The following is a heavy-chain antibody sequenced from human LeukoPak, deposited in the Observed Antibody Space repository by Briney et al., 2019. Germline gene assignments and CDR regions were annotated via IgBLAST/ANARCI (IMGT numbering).Heavy chain of an antibody. J-gene: IGHJ6*03. D-gene: IGHD1-7*01. CDR2: IWYGGSNK. V-gene: IGHV3-33*08. CDR3: ARDGTKSPYYYYYMDV. Sequence: GGSLRLSCAASGFIFSAYGMHWVRQAPGKGLEWVAVIWYGGSNKYYADSVKGRFTISRDNSKNTLYLQMNSLRAEDTAVYYCARDGTKSPYYYYYMDVWGKGTTVTVSS. CDR1: GFIFSAYG.